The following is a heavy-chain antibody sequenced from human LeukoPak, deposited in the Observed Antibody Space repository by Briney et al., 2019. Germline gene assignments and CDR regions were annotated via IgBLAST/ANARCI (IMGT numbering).Heavy chain of an antibody. J-gene: IGHJ4*02. CDR3: ASFGYDSSPWGMDY. D-gene: IGHD3-22*01. CDR1: GGSFSGCY. V-gene: IGHV4-34*01. Sequence: PSETLSLTCAVYGGSFSGCYWSWIRQPPGKGLEWIGEINHSGSTNYNPSLKSRVTISVDTSKNQFSLKLSSVTAADTAVYYCASFGYDSSPWGMDYWGQGTLVTVSS. CDR2: INHSGST.